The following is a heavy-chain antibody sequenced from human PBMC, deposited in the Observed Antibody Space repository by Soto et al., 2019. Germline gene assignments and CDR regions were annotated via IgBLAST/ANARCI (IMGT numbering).Heavy chain of an antibody. V-gene: IGHV1-2*02. CDR2: INPNTGGA. Sequence: QVQLVQSGAEVKKPGASVKASCKASGNNFTGYYIPWVRQAPGQGLAWMGWINPNTGGANYAQRFQDRVTMTRDTSISTAYMGVSRLRSDDTAVYCCARVSGVAGWFDPWGQGTLVTVSS. CDR3: ARVSGVAGWFDP. J-gene: IGHJ5*02. D-gene: IGHD2-15*01. CDR1: GNNFTGYY.